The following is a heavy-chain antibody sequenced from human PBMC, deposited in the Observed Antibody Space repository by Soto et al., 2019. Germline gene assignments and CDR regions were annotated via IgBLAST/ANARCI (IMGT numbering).Heavy chain of an antibody. V-gene: IGHV3-7*01. CDR1: GFTFSSYW. J-gene: IGHJ3*01. CDR3: ARGGRIAARPEAFDV. Sequence: GGSLRLSCAASGFTFSSYWMSWVRQAPGKGLEWVANIKQDGSEKYYVDSVKGRFTISRDNAKNSLYLQMNSLRAEDTAVYYCARGGRIAARPEAFDVWGQGTMVTVSS. CDR2: IKQDGSEK. D-gene: IGHD6-6*01.